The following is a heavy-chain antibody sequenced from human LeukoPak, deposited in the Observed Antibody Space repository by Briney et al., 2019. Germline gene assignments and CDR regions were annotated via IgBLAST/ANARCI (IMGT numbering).Heavy chain of an antibody. CDR2: ISWNSGTV. J-gene: IGHJ4*02. CDR3: AKDRTYDSSGYYYDY. CDR1: GFTFDGYA. Sequence: GGSLRLSCAASGFTFDGYAMHWVRQAPGKGLEWVSGISWNSGTVGHADSVKGRFTISRDNAKNSLYLQMNSLRPEDTALYYCAKDRTYDSSGYYYDYWGQGTLVTVSS. D-gene: IGHD3-22*01. V-gene: IGHV3-9*01.